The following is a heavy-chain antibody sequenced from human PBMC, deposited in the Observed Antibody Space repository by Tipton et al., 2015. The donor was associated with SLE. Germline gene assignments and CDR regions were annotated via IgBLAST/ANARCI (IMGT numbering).Heavy chain of an antibody. Sequence: TLSLTCTVSGGSLTHYYWNWIRPSPGKGLAWLGYIHYTGTPYYKPSLKSRIAMSVDTSSNQLSLRLTSLTPADTAVYYCARSGSSNFDPPDFWGQGTLATVSS. V-gene: IGHV4-59*01. CDR2: IHYTGTP. J-gene: IGHJ4*02. CDR3: ARSGSSNFDPPDF. D-gene: IGHD4-11*01. CDR1: GGSLTHYY.